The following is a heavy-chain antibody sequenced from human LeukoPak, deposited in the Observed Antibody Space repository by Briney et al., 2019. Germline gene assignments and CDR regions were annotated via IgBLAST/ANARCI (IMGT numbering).Heavy chain of an antibody. V-gene: IGHV3-23*01. CDR3: ARGPSGYHNT. J-gene: IGHJ4*02. D-gene: IGHD5-12*01. CDR2: ISGSGGST. Sequence: PGGTLRLSCAASGFTFSSYGMSWVRQARGRGGEWVSAISGSGGSTYYADSVKGRFTISRDNSKNPLYLQMNSLRAEDTAVYYCARGPSGYHNTGGQGTLVTVSS. CDR1: GFTFSSYG.